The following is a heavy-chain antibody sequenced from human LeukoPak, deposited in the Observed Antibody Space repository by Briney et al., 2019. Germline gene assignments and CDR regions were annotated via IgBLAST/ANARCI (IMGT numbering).Heavy chain of an antibody. V-gene: IGHV3-21*01. CDR1: GFTFSSYS. CDR2: ISSSSSYI. Sequence: GGSLRLSCAASGFTFSSYSMNWVRHAPGKGLKGGSSISSSSSYIYYADSVKVRFTISRDNAKNPLYLQMKRLRAEATAVYYCARDVPQAAARTLSFDYWGQGNLVTVSS. D-gene: IGHD6-13*01. J-gene: IGHJ4*02. CDR3: ARDVPQAAARTLSFDY.